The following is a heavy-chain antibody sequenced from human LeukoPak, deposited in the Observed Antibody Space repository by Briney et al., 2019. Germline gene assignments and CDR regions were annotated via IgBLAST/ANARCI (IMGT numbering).Heavy chain of an antibody. J-gene: IGHJ3*02. CDR2: INPNSGGT. V-gene: IGHV1-2*06. Sequence: AXVKVSCKASGYTFTGYYMHWVRQAPGQGLEWMGRINPNSGGTNYAQKFQGRVTMTRDTSISTAYMELSRLRSDDTAVYYCARDRYDYVWGSYRHDAFDIWGQGTMVTVSS. CDR3: ARDRYDYVWGSYRHDAFDI. D-gene: IGHD3-16*02. CDR1: GYTFTGYY.